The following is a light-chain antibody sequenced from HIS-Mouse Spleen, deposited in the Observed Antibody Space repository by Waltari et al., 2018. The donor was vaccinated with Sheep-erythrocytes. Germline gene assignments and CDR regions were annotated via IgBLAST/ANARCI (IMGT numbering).Light chain of an antibody. J-gene: IGLJ1*01. CDR3: CSYAGSYNHV. Sequence: QSALTPPRSVSGSPGQSVTISCTGTSSDVGGYNYVSCYQQHPGKAPKLMIYDVSKRPSGVPDRFSGSKSGNKASLTISGLQAEDEADYYCCSYAGSYNHVFATGTKVTVL. CDR2: DVS. CDR1: SSDVGGYNY. V-gene: IGLV2-11*01.